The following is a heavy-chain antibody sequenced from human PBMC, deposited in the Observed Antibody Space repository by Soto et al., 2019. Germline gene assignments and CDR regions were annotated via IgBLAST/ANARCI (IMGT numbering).Heavy chain of an antibody. CDR2: IYYSGST. D-gene: IGHD4-17*01. Sequence: SETLSLTCTVSGGSISSGGYYWSWIRQHPGKGLEWIGYIYYSGSTYYNPSLKSRVTISVDTSKNQFSLKLSSVTAADTAVYYCARTSLDYDYGDYVSNGIDYWGQGTLVTVSS. J-gene: IGHJ4*02. CDR1: GGSISSGGYY. CDR3: ARTSLDYDYGDYVSNGIDY. V-gene: IGHV4-31*03.